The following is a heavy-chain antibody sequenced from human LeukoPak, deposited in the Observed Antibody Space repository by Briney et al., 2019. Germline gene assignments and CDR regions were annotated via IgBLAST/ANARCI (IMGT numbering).Heavy chain of an antibody. CDR3: ARYASGSYYWFDP. CDR1: GGSISSTSYH. Sequence: SETVSLTCTVSGGSISSTSYHWGWIRQPPGKGLEWIATVYYTGSAYYNPSFKSRVTISVDTSKSQFSLKLSSVTTADTALYYCARYASGSYYWFDPWGHGTLATVSS. CDR2: VYYTGSA. J-gene: IGHJ5*02. D-gene: IGHD3-10*01. V-gene: IGHV4-39*01.